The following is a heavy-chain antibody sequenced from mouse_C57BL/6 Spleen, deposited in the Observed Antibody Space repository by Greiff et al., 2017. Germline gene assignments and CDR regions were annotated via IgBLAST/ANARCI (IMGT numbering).Heavy chain of an antibody. V-gene: IGHV3-6*01. J-gene: IGHJ4*01. Sequence: EVQLVESGPGLVKPSQSLSLTCSVTGYSITSGYYWNWIRQFPGNKLEWMGYISYDGSNNYNPSLKNRISITRDTSKNQFFLKLNSVTTEDTATYYCARLYYGYDDAMDYWGQGTSVTVSS. CDR1: GYSITSGYY. D-gene: IGHD2-2*01. CDR3: ARLYYGYDDAMDY. CDR2: ISYDGSN.